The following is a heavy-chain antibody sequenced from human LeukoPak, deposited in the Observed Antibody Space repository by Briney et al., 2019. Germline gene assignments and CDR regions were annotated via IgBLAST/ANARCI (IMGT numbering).Heavy chain of an antibody. J-gene: IGHJ4*02. Sequence: GGSLRLSCAASGFTVSSNYMSWVRQAPGKGLEWVSVIYSDGSTYYADSVKGRFTISRDNSKNTLYLQMNSLRAEDTAVYYCARARRGYSYVLDYWGQGTLVTVSS. CDR2: IYSDGST. D-gene: IGHD5-18*01. CDR3: ARARRGYSYVLDY. V-gene: IGHV3-66*01. CDR1: GFTVSSNY.